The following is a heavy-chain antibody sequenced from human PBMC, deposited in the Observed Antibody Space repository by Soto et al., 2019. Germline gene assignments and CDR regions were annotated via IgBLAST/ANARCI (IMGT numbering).Heavy chain of an antibody. J-gene: IGHJ4*02. CDR2: ISYDGSNK. Sequence: QVQLEESGGGVVQPGRSLRLSCVASTFTLSSYGMHWVRQAPGKGLEWVAVISYDGSNKYYADSVKGRFTISRDNSKNTLYLQMNSLRAEDTAVYYCAKEADKWTYYSYFDYWGQGTLVTVSS. V-gene: IGHV3-30*18. CDR3: AKEADKWTYYSYFDY. CDR1: TFTLSSYG. D-gene: IGHD1-26*01.